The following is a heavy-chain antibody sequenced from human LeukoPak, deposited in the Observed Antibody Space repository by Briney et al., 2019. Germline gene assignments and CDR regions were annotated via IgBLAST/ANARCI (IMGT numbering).Heavy chain of an antibody. J-gene: IGHJ5*02. V-gene: IGHV4-38-2*02. CDR2: IYYSGST. CDR3: ARGHEWFDP. Sequence: SETLSLTCTVSGYSISSGYYWGWIRQPPGKGLEWIGSIYYSGSTYYNPSLKSRVTISVDTSKNQFSLKLSSVTAADTAVYYCARGHEWFDPWGQGTLVTVSS. CDR1: GYSISSGYY.